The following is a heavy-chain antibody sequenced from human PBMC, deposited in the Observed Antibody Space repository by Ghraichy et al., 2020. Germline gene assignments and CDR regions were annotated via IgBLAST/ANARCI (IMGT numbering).Heavy chain of an antibody. CDR2: IKQDGSEK. CDR3: AREYYGSGSPFDY. V-gene: IGHV3-7*03. Sequence: LSLTCAASGFTFSSYWMNWVRQAPGKGLEWVANIKQDGSEKYYVDSVRGRFTISRDNAKNSLFLQMNSLRAEDTAVYYCAREYYGSGSPFDYWGQGTLVTVSS. D-gene: IGHD3-10*01. J-gene: IGHJ4*02. CDR1: GFTFSSYW.